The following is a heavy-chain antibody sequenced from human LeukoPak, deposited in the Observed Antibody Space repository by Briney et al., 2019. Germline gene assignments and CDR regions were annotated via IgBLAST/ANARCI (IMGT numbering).Heavy chain of an antibody. CDR1: GYTFTSYY. V-gene: IGHV1-46*01. CDR2: INPSGGST. CDR3: ARDALDQACYYYGMDV. J-gene: IGHJ6*02. Sequence: GASVKVSCKASGYTFTSYYMHWVRQAPGQGLEWMGIINPSGGSTSYAQKFQGRVTMTRDTSTSTVCMELSSLRSEDTAVYYCARDALDQACYYYGMDVWGQGTTVTVSS.